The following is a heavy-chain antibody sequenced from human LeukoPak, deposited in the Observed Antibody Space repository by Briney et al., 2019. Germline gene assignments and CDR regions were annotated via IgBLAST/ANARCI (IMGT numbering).Heavy chain of an antibody. CDR1: GFTFDDYA. V-gene: IGHV3-9*01. Sequence: PGGSLRLSCAASGFTFDDYAMHWVRQAPGKGLEWVSGISWNSGSTGYADSVKGRLTISRDNAKNSLYLQMNSLRAEDTAVYYCARDWQTRSGWSNYWGQGTLVTVSS. CDR2: ISWNSGST. J-gene: IGHJ4*02. D-gene: IGHD6-19*01. CDR3: ARDWQTRSGWSNY.